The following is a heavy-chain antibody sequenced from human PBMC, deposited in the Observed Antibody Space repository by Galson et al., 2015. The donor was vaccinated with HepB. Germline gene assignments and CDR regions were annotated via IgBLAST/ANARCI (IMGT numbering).Heavy chain of an antibody. CDR2: VSHDSSKK. Sequence: SLRLSCAASGFIFSDYGMHWVRRAPGKGLEWVAVVSHDSSKKYYANSVKGRFTISRDNSKNTLYLQMNSLRAADTAVYYCANDLGYRYASGSSYFDYWGQGILDIVSS. V-gene: IGHV3-30*18. CDR1: GFIFSDYG. D-gene: IGHD3-10*01. J-gene: IGHJ4*02. CDR3: ANDLGYRYASGSSYFDY.